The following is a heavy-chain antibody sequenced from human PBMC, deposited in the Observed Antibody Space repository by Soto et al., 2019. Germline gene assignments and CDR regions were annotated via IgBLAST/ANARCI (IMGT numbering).Heavy chain of an antibody. D-gene: IGHD6-19*01. V-gene: IGHV3-23*01. Sequence: EVQLLESGGGLVQPGGSLRLSCAASGFTFSRYAMSWVRQAPGKGLEWLSGIDGSGDATHYADSVRGRFTISRDNSENTLYLQMNSLRAEDTAVYYCARPRAGWNLLGCWCQGSLVTVSS. CDR2: IDGSGDAT. CDR3: ARPRAGWNLLGC. J-gene: IGHJ4*02. CDR1: GFTFSRYA.